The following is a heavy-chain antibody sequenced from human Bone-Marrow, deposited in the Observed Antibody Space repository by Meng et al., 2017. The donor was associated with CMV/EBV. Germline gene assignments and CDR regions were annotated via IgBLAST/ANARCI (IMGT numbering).Heavy chain of an antibody. CDR2: IYSVGNT. Sequence: GGSLRLSCAVSGFTVSSSYMSWVRQAPGKGLEWVSIIYSVGNTYYADSVRGRFTISRDNSKNTLSLQMNSLRAEDTAIYYCAKAVLATCSGVFCYHFDYWGQGTLVTVSS. CDR1: GFTVSSSY. CDR3: AKAVLATCSGVFCYHFDY. D-gene: IGHD2-15*01. V-gene: IGHV3-53*01. J-gene: IGHJ4*02.